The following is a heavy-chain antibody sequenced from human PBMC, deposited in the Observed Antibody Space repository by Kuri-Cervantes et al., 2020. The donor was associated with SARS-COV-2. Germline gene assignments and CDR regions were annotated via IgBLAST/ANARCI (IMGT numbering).Heavy chain of an antibody. CDR3: ATSSVVGVLSYWFDP. V-gene: IGHV1-69*05. CDR1: GGIFSSYA. J-gene: IGHJ5*02. CDR2: IIPIFGTA. D-gene: IGHD3-3*01. Sequence: SVKVSCKASGGIFSSYAISWVRQAPGQGLEWMGGIIPIFGTANYAQKFQGRVTITTDESTSTAYMELSSLRSEDTAVYYCATSSVVGVLSYWFDPWGQGTLVTVSS.